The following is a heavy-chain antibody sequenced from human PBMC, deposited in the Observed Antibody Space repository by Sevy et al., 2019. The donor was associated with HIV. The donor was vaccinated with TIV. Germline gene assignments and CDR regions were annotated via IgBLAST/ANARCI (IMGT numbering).Heavy chain of an antibody. CDR3: ARDLISGSYSQSLDY. J-gene: IGHJ4*02. CDR2: ISSDGNSQ. Sequence: GGSLRLSCAASGCNFGSHAMHWVRQAPGKGLDWVAVISSDGNSQYSADSVKGRFTISRDNSKNTLYLQMDSLRVEDTAVYYCARDLISGSYSQSLDYWGQGTLVTVSS. V-gene: IGHV3-30*04. CDR1: GCNFGSHA. D-gene: IGHD1-26*01.